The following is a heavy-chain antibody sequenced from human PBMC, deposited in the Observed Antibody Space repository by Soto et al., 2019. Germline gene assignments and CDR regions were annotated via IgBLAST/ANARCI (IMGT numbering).Heavy chain of an antibody. V-gene: IGHV1-69*13. J-gene: IGHJ6*02. D-gene: IGHD3-10*01. Sequence: SVKVSCKASGGTFSSYAISWVRQAPGQGLEWMGGIIPIFGTANYAQKFQGRVTITADESTSTAYMELSSLRSEDTAVYYCARERGSTMVRGVNYYYYYGMDVWGQGTTVTVSS. CDR1: GGTFSSYA. CDR3: ARERGSTMVRGVNYYYYYGMDV. CDR2: IIPIFGTA.